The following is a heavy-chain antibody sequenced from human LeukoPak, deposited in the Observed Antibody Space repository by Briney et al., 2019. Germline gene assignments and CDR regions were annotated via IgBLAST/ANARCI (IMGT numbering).Heavy chain of an antibody. Sequence: GGSLRLSCAASGFTVRSNYMSWVRQAPGKGLEWVSIIYGGGSVFYADSVKGRFTISRDNAKNTLFLQMNSLRAEDTAVYYCARELAGERRFDYWGQGTLVTVSS. V-gene: IGHV3-53*01. D-gene: IGHD3-3*02. CDR1: GFTVRSNY. J-gene: IGHJ4*02. CDR2: IYGGGSV. CDR3: ARELAGERRFDY.